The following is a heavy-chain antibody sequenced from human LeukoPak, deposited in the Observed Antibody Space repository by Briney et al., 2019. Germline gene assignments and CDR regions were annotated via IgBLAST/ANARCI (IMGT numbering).Heavy chain of an antibody. Sequence: GSLRLSCAASGFTFSSYEMNWVRQPPGKGLEWIGEINHSGSTNYNPSLKSRVTISVDTSKNQFSLKLSSVTAADTAVYYCARLAQRYYDSRTRNYYYYGMDVWDQGTTVTVSS. CDR1: GFTFSSYE. CDR3: ARLAQRYYDSRTRNYYYYGMDV. J-gene: IGHJ6*02. D-gene: IGHD3-22*01. V-gene: IGHV4-34*01. CDR2: INHSGST.